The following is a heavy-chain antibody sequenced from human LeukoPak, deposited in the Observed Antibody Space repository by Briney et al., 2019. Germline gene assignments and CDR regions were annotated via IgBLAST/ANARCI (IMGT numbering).Heavy chain of an antibody. V-gene: IGHV3-49*04. CDR1: GFTFSSYW. J-gene: IGHJ3*02. Sequence: GGSLRLSCAASGFTFSSYWMSWVRQAPGKGLEWVGFIRSKAYGGTTEYAASVKGRFTISRDDSKSIAYLQMNSLKTEDTAVYYCSFWSGYCTDDAFDIWGQGTMVTVSS. D-gene: IGHD3-3*01. CDR3: SFWSGYCTDDAFDI. CDR2: IRSKAYGGTT.